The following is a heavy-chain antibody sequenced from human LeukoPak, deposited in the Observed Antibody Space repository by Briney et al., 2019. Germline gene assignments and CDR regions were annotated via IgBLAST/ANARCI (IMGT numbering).Heavy chain of an antibody. CDR2: IKQDGSEK. J-gene: IGHJ4*01. Sequence: QPGGSLRLSCAASGFTFSSYWMTWVRQAPGKGLEWVANIKQDGSEKYYVDSVKGRFTISRDNAKNSLYLQMNSLTAEDTAVYYCARRGYGGGGXYFDXXGQGTLVTVS. CDR1: GFTFSSYW. CDR3: ARRGYGGGGXYFDX. V-gene: IGHV3-7*01. D-gene: IGHD2-15*01.